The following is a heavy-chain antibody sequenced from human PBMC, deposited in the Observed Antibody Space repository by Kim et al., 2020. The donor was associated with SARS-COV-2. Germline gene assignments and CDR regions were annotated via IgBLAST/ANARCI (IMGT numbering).Heavy chain of an antibody. CDR3: ARLYGGNPYYYYYGMDV. V-gene: IGHV1-69*01. D-gene: IGHD2-15*01. Sequence: FQGRVTITADESTSTAYMELSSLRSEDTAVYYCARLYGGNPYYYYYGMDVWGQGTTVTVSS. J-gene: IGHJ6*02.